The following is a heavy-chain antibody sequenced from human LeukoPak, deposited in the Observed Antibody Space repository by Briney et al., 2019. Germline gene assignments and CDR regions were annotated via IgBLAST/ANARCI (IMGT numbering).Heavy chain of an antibody. J-gene: IGHJ3*02. V-gene: IGHV4-34*01. Sequence: PSETLSLTCAVYGGSFSGYYWSWIRQPPGKGLEWIAEINHSGSTNYSPSLKSRVTISVDTSKNQFSLKLSSVTAADTAVYYCARDVDTPMVDAFDIWGQGTMVTVSS. CDR1: GGSFSGYY. CDR3: ARDVDTPMVDAFDI. CDR2: INHSGST. D-gene: IGHD5-18*01.